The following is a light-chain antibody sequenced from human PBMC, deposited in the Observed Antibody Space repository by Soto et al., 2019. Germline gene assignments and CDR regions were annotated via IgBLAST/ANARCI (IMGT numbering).Light chain of an antibody. CDR2: EVT. Sequence: QSALTQPPSASGSPGQSVTISCSGISSDIRDSSYVSWYQQHPGKAPKLVVSEVTKRPSGVPDRFSGSRSGTTAFLTISGFQTEDEADYYCGSKAGSDKHVVFGGGTKVTVL. CDR3: GSKAGSDKHVV. CDR1: SSDIRDSSY. V-gene: IGLV2-8*01. J-gene: IGLJ2*01.